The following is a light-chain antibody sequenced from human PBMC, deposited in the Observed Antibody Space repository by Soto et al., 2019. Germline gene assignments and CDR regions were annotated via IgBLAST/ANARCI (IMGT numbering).Light chain of an antibody. CDR3: QRFNSDTPT. J-gene: IGKJ1*01. V-gene: IGKV1-27*01. Sequence: DNQMTQSPSSLSAFVGDIVTITCRASQGISNYLAWYQQNPGRVPKLMIYAASTLQSGVPSRFSGSGSGTDCNLTISSLQTEDVATYYCQRFNSDTPTFGQGTKVDIK. CDR2: AAS. CDR1: QGISNY.